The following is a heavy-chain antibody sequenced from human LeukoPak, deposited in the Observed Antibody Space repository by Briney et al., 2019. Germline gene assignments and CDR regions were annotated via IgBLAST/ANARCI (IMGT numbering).Heavy chain of an antibody. Sequence: GGSLRLSCAASGFTFDDYGMSWVRQAPGKGLEWVSGINWNGGSTGYADSVKGRFTISRDNAKNSLYLQMNSLRAEDTALYYCARAAYCGGDCYSDAFDIWGQGTKVTVSS. V-gene: IGHV3-20*04. D-gene: IGHD2-21*02. J-gene: IGHJ3*02. CDR2: INWNGGST. CDR3: ARAAYCGGDCYSDAFDI. CDR1: GFTFDDYG.